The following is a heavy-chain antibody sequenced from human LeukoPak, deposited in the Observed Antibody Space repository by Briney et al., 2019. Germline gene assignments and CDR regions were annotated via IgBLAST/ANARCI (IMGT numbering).Heavy chain of an antibody. V-gene: IGHV3-23*01. Sequence: GGSLRLSCAPSGFTFSSYAVSWVRQGPGKGLQWVSAISGRGDSTYYADSVKGRFTISRDNAKNSLYLQMNSLRAEDTAVYYCARSRTLPQQLVRYYFDYWGQGILVTVSS. CDR1: GFTFSSYA. CDR3: ARSRTLPQQLVRYYFDY. D-gene: IGHD6-13*01. J-gene: IGHJ4*02. CDR2: ISGRGDST.